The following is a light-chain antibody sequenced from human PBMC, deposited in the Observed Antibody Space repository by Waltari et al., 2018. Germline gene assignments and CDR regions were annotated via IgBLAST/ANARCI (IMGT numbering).Light chain of an antibody. CDR1: QSLVHSDGNTH. CDR2: RVS. J-gene: IGKJ2*01. Sequence: DVVMTQSPLSLPVTLGQPASISCKSSQSLVHSDGNTHLNWFQQRPGQSPRRLIYRVSNRDSGVPDRFSGSGSGTDVTLKISRVEADDVGVYYCMQGTHWPYTFGQGTKLDIK. CDR3: MQGTHWPYT. V-gene: IGKV2-30*02.